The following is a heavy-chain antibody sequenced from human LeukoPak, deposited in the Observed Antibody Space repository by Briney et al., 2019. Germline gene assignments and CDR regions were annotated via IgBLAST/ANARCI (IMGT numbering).Heavy chain of an antibody. J-gene: IGHJ4*02. D-gene: IGHD2-2*01. CDR3: ARHHLGYCGSTSCSSCDFDY. CDR2: IYYTGNT. CDR1: GGSISGSSYY. Sequence: RPSETLSLTCTVSGGSISGSSYYWGWIRQPPGKGLEWIGTIYYTGNTYYNPSLKSRVTIFVDMSKNQFSLKLTSVTAADRAVYYWARHHLGYCGSTSCSSCDFDYWGQGTLVTVSS. V-gene: IGHV4-39*01.